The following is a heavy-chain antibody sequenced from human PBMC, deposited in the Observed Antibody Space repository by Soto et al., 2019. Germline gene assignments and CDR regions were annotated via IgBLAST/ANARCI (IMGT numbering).Heavy chain of an antibody. CDR2: FDPEDGET. CDR3: ATLLAESDYYYYGMHV. V-gene: IGHV1-24*01. D-gene: IGHD3-3*02. CDR1: GYTLTELS. Sequence: QVQLVQSGAEVKKPGASVKVSCKVSGYTLTELSMHWVRQAPGKGLEWMGGFDPEDGETIYAQKFQGRVTMTEDTXTAXAYMELSSLTSEDTAVYYCATLLAESDYYYYGMHVWGQGTTVTVSS. J-gene: IGHJ6*02.